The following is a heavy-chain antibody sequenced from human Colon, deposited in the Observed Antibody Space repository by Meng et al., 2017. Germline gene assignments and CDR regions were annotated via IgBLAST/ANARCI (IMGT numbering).Heavy chain of an antibody. D-gene: IGHD1-1*01. CDR1: GFTFSRYA. J-gene: IGHJ4*02. CDR3: ARVGTARPFDY. V-gene: IGHV3-21*01. CDR2: ITSSSNYI. Sequence: EVQLVESGGGLVKPGESLRVSCEASGFTFSRYAINWVRQAPGEGLEWVASITSSSNYIHYSDSVEGRFTVSRDNARNSSYLQMDSLRAEDTAVYYCARVGTARPFDYWGQGTLVTVSS.